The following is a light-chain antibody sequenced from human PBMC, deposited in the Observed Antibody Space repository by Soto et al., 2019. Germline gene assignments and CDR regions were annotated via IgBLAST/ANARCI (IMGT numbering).Light chain of an antibody. CDR1: QGIKNW. Sequence: IQSTPSPSYVSASVGGRVTITCLASQGIKNWLAWYQQKPGKAPKLLIYDASSLESGVPSRFSGSGSGTEFTLTISSLQPDDFATYYCQQYNSYWTFGQGTKV. CDR3: QQYNSYWT. V-gene: IGKV1-5*01. J-gene: IGKJ1*01. CDR2: DAS.